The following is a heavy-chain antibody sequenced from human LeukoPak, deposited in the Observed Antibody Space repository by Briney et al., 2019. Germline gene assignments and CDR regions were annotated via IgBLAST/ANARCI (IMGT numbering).Heavy chain of an antibody. CDR2: IYYSGST. D-gene: IGHD2-2*01. V-gene: IGHV4-39*01. CDR3: AGRLDTSCLVY. J-gene: IGHJ4*02. Sequence: SETLPLTCTVSGGSISSSGFYWGWIRQPPGKGLEWIGSIYYSGSTYYNPSLRGRLTISVDKSKNQFYLKLTSVTAADTAVYFCAGRLDTSCLVYGGRGTLVSVST. CDR1: GGSISSSGFY.